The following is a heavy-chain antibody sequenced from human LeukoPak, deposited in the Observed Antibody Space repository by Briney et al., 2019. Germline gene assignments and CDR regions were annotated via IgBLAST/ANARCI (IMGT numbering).Heavy chain of an antibody. J-gene: IGHJ4*02. D-gene: IGHD3-22*01. Sequence: GGTLRLSCAASGFTFSSYGMSWVRQAPGKGLEWVSAISGSGGSTYYADSVKGRFTISRDNSKNTLYLQMNSLRAEDTAVYYCAKDAYYYDSSGSVSDYWGQGTLVTVSS. CDR3: AKDAYYYDSSGSVSDY. CDR1: GFTFSSYG. V-gene: IGHV3-23*01. CDR2: ISGSGGST.